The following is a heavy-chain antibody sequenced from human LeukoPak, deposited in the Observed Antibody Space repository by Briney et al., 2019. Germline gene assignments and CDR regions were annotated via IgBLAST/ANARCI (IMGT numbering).Heavy chain of an antibody. Sequence: PSETLSLTCTVSGGAISSSSYYWGWIPQPPGKGLEWIGSIYYSGSTYYNPSLKSRVTISVDTSKNQFSLKLSSVTAADTAVYYCASRYSSSSFDYWGQGSLVTVSS. CDR2: IYYSGST. CDR1: GGAISSSSYY. V-gene: IGHV4-39*07. J-gene: IGHJ4*02. D-gene: IGHD6-6*01. CDR3: ASRYSSSSFDY.